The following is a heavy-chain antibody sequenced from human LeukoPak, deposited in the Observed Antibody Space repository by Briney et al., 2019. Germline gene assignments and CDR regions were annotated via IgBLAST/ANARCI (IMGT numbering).Heavy chain of an antibody. J-gene: IGHJ4*02. CDR3: ARGTFAY. Sequence: ASVKVSCKASGYTFTSYDIDWVRQATGRGLEWVGWRNPNSGNTGYAQKFQGRVTMTRNTSISTAYMELSSLRSEDTAVYYCARGTFAYSGQGTLVTVSS. CDR1: GYTFTSYD. CDR2: RNPNSGNT. V-gene: IGHV1-8*01.